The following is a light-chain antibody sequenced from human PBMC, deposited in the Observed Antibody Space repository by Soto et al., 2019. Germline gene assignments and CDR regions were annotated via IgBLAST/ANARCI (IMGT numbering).Light chain of an antibody. V-gene: IGKV3-15*01. CDR3: QQYSYWPRA. J-gene: IGKJ4*01. CDR1: QSISSH. Sequence: EIVMTQSPPTLSVSPGERATLSCRASQSISSHLAWFQQKPGQAPRLLVYGASTRATGVPARFSGSVSATEFTLTISSLQSEDVAVYYCQQYSYWPRAFGGGTKVEIK. CDR2: GAS.